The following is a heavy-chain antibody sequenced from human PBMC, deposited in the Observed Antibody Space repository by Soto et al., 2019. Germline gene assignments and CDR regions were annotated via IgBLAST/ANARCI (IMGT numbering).Heavy chain of an antibody. CDR1: GGTFSSYA. D-gene: IGHD2-8*01. Sequence: QVQLVQSGAEVKKPGSSVKVSCKASGGTFSSYAISWVRQAPGQGLEWMGGIIPIFGTANYAQKFQGRVTITADESTSTAYIELSSLRSEDTAVYYCARDKMWTNGPLGYGMDVWGQGTTVTVSS. CDR3: ARDKMWTNGPLGYGMDV. V-gene: IGHV1-69*12. J-gene: IGHJ6*02. CDR2: IIPIFGTA.